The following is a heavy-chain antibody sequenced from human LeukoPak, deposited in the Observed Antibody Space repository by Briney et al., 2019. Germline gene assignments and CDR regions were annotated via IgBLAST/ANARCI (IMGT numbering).Heavy chain of an antibody. CDR3: ARDFWGSGDY. J-gene: IGHJ4*02. Sequence: GGSLRLSCAASGFTFSNYWMSWVRQAPVKGLEWVANIKEDGSAIHYMDSVKGRFTISRDNAKNSVYLQMNSLRGEDTAVYYCARDFWGSGDYWGQGALVTVSS. CDR2: IKEDGSAI. D-gene: IGHD7-27*01. V-gene: IGHV3-7*01. CDR1: GFTFSNYW.